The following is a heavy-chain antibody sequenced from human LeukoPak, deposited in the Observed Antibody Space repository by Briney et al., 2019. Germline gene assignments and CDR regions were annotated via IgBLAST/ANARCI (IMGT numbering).Heavy chain of an antibody. CDR2: IYPGDSDT. Sequence: GESLKISCMGSGYSFTSYWIGWVRQMPGKGLEWMGIIYPGDSDTRYSPSFQGQVTISADKSISTAYLQWSSLKASDTAMYYCARGGAVAGPDDAFDIWGQGTMVTVSS. CDR3: ARGGAVAGPDDAFDI. CDR1: GYSFTSYW. J-gene: IGHJ3*02. V-gene: IGHV5-51*01. D-gene: IGHD6-19*01.